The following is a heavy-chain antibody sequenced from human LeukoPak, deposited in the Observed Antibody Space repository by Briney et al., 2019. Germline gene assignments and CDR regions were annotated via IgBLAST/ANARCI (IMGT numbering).Heavy chain of an antibody. CDR3: ARHLYESRGQTSFDY. J-gene: IGHJ4*02. V-gene: IGHV4-59*08. CDR1: GGSISRYY. Sequence: PSETLSLTCTVSGGSISRYYWRWIRQPPGKGLEWIGYISYSGSTNYNPSLKSRVTISVDTSQNQFSLKLSSVTAADTAMYYCARHLYESRGQTSFDYWGQGTLVTVSS. CDR2: ISYSGST. D-gene: IGHD3-22*01.